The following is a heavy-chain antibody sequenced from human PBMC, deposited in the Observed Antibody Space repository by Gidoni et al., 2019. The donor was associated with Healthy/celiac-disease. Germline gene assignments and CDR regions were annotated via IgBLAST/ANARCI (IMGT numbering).Heavy chain of an antibody. CDR1: GFPFDAYA. Sequence: DVQLVESGGGLVQPGRSLRLSCAASGFPFDAYAMPWVRQAPGKGLEWVAGISGNSGSISYADSVKGRFTISRDNAKNSLYLQMNSLRAEDTALYYCAKGLGESSGLDWGQGTLVTVSS. CDR2: ISGNSGSI. D-gene: IGHD3-22*01. CDR3: AKGLGESSGLD. J-gene: IGHJ4*02. V-gene: IGHV3-9*01.